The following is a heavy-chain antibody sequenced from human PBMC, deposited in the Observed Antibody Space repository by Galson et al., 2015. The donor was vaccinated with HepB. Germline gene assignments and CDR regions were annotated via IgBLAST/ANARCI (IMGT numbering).Heavy chain of an antibody. V-gene: IGHV1-46*01. CDR1: GYTFTTYN. J-gene: IGHJ4*02. CDR2: ISPSDGAV. Sequence: SVKVSCKATGYTFTTYNIQWVRQAPGQGLEWMGRISPSDGAVHYAQEFQGRVTMTRDTSTRTVYMDMSSLASEDTAVYYCAREKFFTYYFDYWGQGTLVTVSS. D-gene: IGHD3-3*01. CDR3: AREKFFTYYFDY.